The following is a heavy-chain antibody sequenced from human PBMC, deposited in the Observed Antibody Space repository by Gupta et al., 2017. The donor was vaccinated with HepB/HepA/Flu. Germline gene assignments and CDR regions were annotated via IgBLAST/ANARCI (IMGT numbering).Heavy chain of an antibody. J-gene: IGHJ5*02. CDR3: AKDSLWFGELRGWFDP. CDR1: GFTFDDYA. D-gene: IGHD3-10*01. Sequence: EVQLVESGGGLVQPGRSLRLSCAASGFTFDDYAMHWVRQAPGKGLEWVSGISWNSGSIGYADSVKGRFTISRDNAKNSLYLQMNSLRAEDTALYYCAKDSLWFGELRGWFDPWGQGTLVTVSS. V-gene: IGHV3-9*01. CDR2: ISWNSGSI.